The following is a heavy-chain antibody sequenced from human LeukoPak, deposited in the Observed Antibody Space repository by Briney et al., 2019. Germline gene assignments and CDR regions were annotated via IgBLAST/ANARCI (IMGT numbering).Heavy chain of an antibody. CDR3: ARISTLYDILTGYYTMRYYFDY. D-gene: IGHD3-9*01. CDR2: IIPIFGTA. V-gene: IGHV1-69*06. Sequence: GPSVRVSCKASGGTFSSYAISWVRQAPGQGLEWMGGIIPIFGTANYAQKFQGRVTITADKSTSTAYMELRSLRSDDTAVYYCARISTLYDILTGYYTMRYYFDYWGQGTLVTVSS. CDR1: GGTFSSYA. J-gene: IGHJ4*02.